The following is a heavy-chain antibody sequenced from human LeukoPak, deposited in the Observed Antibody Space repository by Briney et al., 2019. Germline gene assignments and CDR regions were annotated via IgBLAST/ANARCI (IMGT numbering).Heavy chain of an antibody. V-gene: IGHV3-7*04. CDR3: ARGSVPNTAMVPYYFDY. D-gene: IGHD5-18*01. Sequence: PGGSLRLSCAASGFTFSSYWMSWVRQAPGKGLEWVANIKQDGSEKYYVDSVKGRFTISRDNAKNSLYLQMNSLRAEDTAVYYCARGSVPNTAMVPYYFDYWGQGTLVTVSS. CDR1: GFTFSSYW. CDR2: IKQDGSEK. J-gene: IGHJ4*02.